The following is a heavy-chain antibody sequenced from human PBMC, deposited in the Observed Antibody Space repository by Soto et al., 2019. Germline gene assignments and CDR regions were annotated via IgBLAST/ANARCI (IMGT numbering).Heavy chain of an antibody. D-gene: IGHD1-20*01. V-gene: IGHV1-69*05. CDR2: IIPIFGTA. CDR1: GGTFSSYA. J-gene: IGHJ4*02. CDR3: ARGITLPTPLDY. Sequence: ASVKVSCKASGGTFSSYAISWVRQAPGQGLEWMGGIIPIFGTASYAQKFQGRVTITRDTSASTAYMELSSLRSEDTAVYYCARGITLPTPLDYWGQGTLVTVSS.